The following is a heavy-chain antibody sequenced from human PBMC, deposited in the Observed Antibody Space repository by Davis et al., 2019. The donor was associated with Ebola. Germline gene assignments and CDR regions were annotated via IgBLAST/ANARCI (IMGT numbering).Heavy chain of an antibody. V-gene: IGHV3-11*04. J-gene: IGHJ2*01. CDR3: ARDSGVDTIFGVVIIDWYFDL. CDR2: ISNRDGTI. CDR1: GFTFSDYY. Sequence: GESLKISCAASGFTFSDYYMSWIRQAPGKGLEWLSYISNRDGTIFYADSVKGRFTISRDNAKNSLYLQMNSLRAEDTAVYYCARDSGVDTIFGVVIIDWYFDLWGRGTLVTVSS. D-gene: IGHD3-3*01.